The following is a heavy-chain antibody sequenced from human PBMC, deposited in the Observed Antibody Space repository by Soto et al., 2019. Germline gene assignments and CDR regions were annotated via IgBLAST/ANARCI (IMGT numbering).Heavy chain of an antibody. V-gene: IGHV3-48*02. CDR3: ALLSMVRGVL. D-gene: IGHD3-10*01. J-gene: IGHJ4*02. CDR2: ISRSSSTI. Sequence: PGGSLRLSCTASGFIFDDYGMNWVRQTPEKGLEWVSYISRSSSTIHYADSMKGRFTVSRDNAKNSLYLQMNSLRDEDTAVYYCALLSMVRGVLWGQGTLVTVSS. CDR1: GFIFDDYG.